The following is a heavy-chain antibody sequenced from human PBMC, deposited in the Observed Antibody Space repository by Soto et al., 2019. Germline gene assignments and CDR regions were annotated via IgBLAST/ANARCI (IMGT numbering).Heavy chain of an antibody. V-gene: IGHV3-21*01. CDR3: APRMHCSGVIFHPTFHH. CDR1: GFTFSSYN. D-gene: IGHD2-15*01. Sequence: EVQLAASGGGLVKPGGSLRLSCAASGFTFSSYNMYWVRQAPGKGPQLVSSLSSSDCYTYYADSVTGRFTISRDNAKNSLYLHMNRLRAEDTAVYYCAPRMHCSGVIFHPTFHHWGQGTLVTFSS. CDR2: LSSSDCYT. J-gene: IGHJ1*01.